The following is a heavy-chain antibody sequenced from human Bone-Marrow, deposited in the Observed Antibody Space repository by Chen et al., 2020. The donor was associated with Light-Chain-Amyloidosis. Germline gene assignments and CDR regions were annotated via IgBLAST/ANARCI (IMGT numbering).Heavy chain of an antibody. CDR3: AREVVASTSAGWYFDL. Sequence: EVQLVESGGGLVQPGGSLRLSCAASGFTVSSSDMHWVRQAAGKGLEWVSAIGPIGDPYYPGSVKGRFTISSDDAKNSLYLQMTSLSAEDTGVYYCAREVVASTSAGWYFDLWGRGTLVTVSS. V-gene: IGHV3-13*05. CDR2: IGPIGDP. J-gene: IGHJ2*01. CDR1: GFTVSSSD. D-gene: IGHD2-15*01.